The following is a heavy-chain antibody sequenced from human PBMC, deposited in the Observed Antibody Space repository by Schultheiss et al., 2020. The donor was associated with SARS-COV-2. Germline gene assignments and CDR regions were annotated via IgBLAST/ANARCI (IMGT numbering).Heavy chain of an antibody. CDR2: IYHSGST. CDR1: GGSISSGGYS. CDR3: ARGATGTTGYYYYGMDV. V-gene: IGHV4-30-2*01. D-gene: IGHD1-7*01. J-gene: IGHJ6*02. Sequence: SQTLSLTCAVSGGSISSGGYSWSWIRQPPGKGLEWIGYIYHSGSTYYNPSLKSRVTISVDRSKNQFSLKLSSVTAADTAVYYCARGATGTTGYYYYGMDVWGQGTTVTVSS.